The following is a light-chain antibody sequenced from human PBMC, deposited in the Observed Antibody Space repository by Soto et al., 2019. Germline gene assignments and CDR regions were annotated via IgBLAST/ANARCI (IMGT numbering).Light chain of an antibody. V-gene: IGKV3-15*01. CDR1: QGVSSN. J-gene: IGKJ1*01. Sequence: EILMTQSPATLSVSPGARATLSCRASQGVSSNLAWYQHKPGQAPRLLIYGASPRATGIPGRFSGSGSGTEFTLAISSLQSEDFAVYFCQQCAYWPETFGQGTKVDIK. CDR2: GAS. CDR3: QQCAYWPET.